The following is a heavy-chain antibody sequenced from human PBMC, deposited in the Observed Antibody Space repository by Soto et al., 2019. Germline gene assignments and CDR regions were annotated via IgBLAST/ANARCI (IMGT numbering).Heavy chain of an antibody. Sequence: SVKVSCKASGGTFSRYAISWVRQAPRQGLEWMGGIIPIFGTANYAQKFQGRVTITADESTSTAYMELSSLRFEDTAVYYCARAIVGPTTTGWLDPWGQGTLVTVSS. CDR3: ARAIVGPTTTGWLDP. CDR1: GGTFSRYA. V-gene: IGHV1-69*13. CDR2: IIPIFGTA. D-gene: IGHD1-26*01. J-gene: IGHJ5*02.